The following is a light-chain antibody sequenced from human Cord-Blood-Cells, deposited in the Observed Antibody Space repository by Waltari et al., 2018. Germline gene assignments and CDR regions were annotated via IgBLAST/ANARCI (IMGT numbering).Light chain of an antibody. J-gene: IGKJ1*01. CDR1: QSVSSSY. CDR3: QQYGSSRT. Sequence: EIVLTQSPGTLSLSPGERATLSCRASQSVSSSYLAWYQQKPGQAPRLLIYGASSRATGIPDGFSGSGSGTDFTLTISRLEPEDFAVYYCQQYGSSRTFDQGTKVEIK. CDR2: GAS. V-gene: IGKV3-20*01.